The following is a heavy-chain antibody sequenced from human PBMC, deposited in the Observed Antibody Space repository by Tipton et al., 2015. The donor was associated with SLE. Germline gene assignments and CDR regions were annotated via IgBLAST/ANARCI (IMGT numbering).Heavy chain of an antibody. J-gene: IGHJ3*02. CDR1: GVSFSGYY. Sequence: TLSLTCAVYGVSFSGYYWSWIRQPPGRGLEWIGEINHSGSTNYNPSLKSRVTISVDTSKNQFSLKLSSVTAADTAVYYCARDTFDIWGQGTMVTVSS. V-gene: IGHV4-34*01. CDR3: ARDTFDI. CDR2: INHSGST.